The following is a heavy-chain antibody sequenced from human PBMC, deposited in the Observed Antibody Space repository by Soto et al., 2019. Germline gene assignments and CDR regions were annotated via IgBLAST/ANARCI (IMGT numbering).Heavy chain of an antibody. Sequence: ASVKVSCKASGYTFTGYYMHWVRQAPGQGLEWMGWINPNSGGTNYAQKFQGWVTMTRDTSISTAYMELSRLRSDDTAVYYCARDNTDCSGGSCYDYFDYWGQGTLVTVSS. D-gene: IGHD2-15*01. CDR2: INPNSGGT. CDR3: ARDNTDCSGGSCYDYFDY. V-gene: IGHV1-2*04. CDR1: GYTFTGYY. J-gene: IGHJ4*02.